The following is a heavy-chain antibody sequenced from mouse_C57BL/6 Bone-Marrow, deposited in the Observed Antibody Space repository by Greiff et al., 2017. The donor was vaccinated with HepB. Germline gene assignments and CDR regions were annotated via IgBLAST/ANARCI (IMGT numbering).Heavy chain of an antibody. CDR2: IDPENGDT. CDR1: GFNIKDYY. J-gene: IGHJ2*01. CDR3: TTWRSTIYFDY. Sequence: EVKLMESGAELVRPGASVKLSCTASGFNIKDYYMHWVKQRPEQGLEWIGRIDPENGDTEYASKFQGKATITADTSSNTAYLQLSSLTSEDTAVYYCTTWRSTIYFDYWDRGTALTVSS. V-gene: IGHV14-4*01. D-gene: IGHD2-1*01.